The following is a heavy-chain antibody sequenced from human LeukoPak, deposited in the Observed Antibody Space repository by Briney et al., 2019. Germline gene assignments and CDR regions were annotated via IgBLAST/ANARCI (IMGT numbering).Heavy chain of an antibody. CDR3: ARIPDYYDSSGYYGWFDP. Sequence: SETLSLTCTVSGGSISSHYWSWIRQPPGKGPEWIGYIYYSGSTNYNPSLKSRVTISVDTSKNQFSLKLSSVTAADTAVYYCARIPDYYDSSGYYGWFDPWGQGTLVTVSS. CDR1: GGSISSHY. J-gene: IGHJ5*02. CDR2: IYYSGST. D-gene: IGHD3-22*01. V-gene: IGHV4-59*11.